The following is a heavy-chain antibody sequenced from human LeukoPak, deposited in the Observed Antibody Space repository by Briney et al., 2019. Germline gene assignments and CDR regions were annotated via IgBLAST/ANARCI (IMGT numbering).Heavy chain of an antibody. CDR1: GGFISSYY. V-gene: IGHV4-4*09. J-gene: IGHJ4*02. CDR3: ARKPVAVDAFDY. D-gene: IGHD6-19*01. Sequence: SETLSLTCTVSGGFISSYYWSWIRQPPGKGLEWIGYIYTSGSTNYNPSLKSRVTISVDTSKNQFSLKLSSVIAADTAVYYCARKPVAVDAFDYWGQGTLVTVSS. CDR2: IYTSGST.